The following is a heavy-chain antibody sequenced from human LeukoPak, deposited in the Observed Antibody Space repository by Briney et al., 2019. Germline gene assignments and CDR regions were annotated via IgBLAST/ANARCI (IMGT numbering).Heavy chain of an antibody. D-gene: IGHD3-10*01. Sequence: RASVKVSCKASGYTFTSYDINWVRQATGQGLEWMGWMNPNSGNTGYAQKFQGRVTMTRNTSIGTAYMELSSLRSEDTAVYYCARGYYYGSGSYYIGSYYYYYYYMDVWGKGTTVTISS. CDR3: ARGYYYGSGSYYIGSYYYYYYYMDV. CDR1: GYTFTSYD. CDR2: MNPNSGNT. V-gene: IGHV1-8*01. J-gene: IGHJ6*03.